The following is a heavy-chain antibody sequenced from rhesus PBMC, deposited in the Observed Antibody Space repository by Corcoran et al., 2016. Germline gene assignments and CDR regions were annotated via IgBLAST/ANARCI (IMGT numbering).Heavy chain of an antibody. D-gene: IGHD5-12*01. CDR1: GGSISSSNW. CDR2: TYSNTEIT. CDR3: ARGHSYFYYFDY. V-gene: IGHV4S12*01. Sequence: QVQLQESGPGLVKPSETLSLTCAVSGGSISSSNWWSGIRQPPGKGLEWIGGTYSNTEITNYNPSLKNRVTISKATSKNQFSLKLSSVTAADTAVYYCARGHSYFYYFDYWGQGVLVTVSS. J-gene: IGHJ4*01.